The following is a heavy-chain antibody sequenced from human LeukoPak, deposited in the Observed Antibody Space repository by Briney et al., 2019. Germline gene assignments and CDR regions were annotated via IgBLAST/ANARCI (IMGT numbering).Heavy chain of an antibody. D-gene: IGHD2-2*01. J-gene: IGHJ6*03. CDR3: ARVGKYCCSCENYYYYYMDV. Sequence: ASVKVSCKASGYTFTGYYMHWVRQAPGQGLEWMGWINPNSGGTNYAQKVQGRVTMTRDTSISTAYMELSRLRSDDTAVYYCARVGKYCCSCENYYYYYMDVWGKGTTVTVSS. CDR2: INPNSGGT. V-gene: IGHV1-2*02. CDR1: GYTFTGYY.